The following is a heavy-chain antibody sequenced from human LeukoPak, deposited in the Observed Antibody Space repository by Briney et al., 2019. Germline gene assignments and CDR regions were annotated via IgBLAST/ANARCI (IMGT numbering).Heavy chain of an antibody. Sequence: ASVKVSCKASGGTVSSYAISGVRQAPGQGLEWMGGSIPIFGTANYAQKFQGRVTITTDDSTSTAYMELSSLRSEDTAVYYCARDASGGDTFDYYYYMDVWGKGTTVSVSS. CDR3: ARDASGGDTFDYYYYMDV. J-gene: IGHJ6*03. CDR1: GGTVSSYA. V-gene: IGHV1-69*05. D-gene: IGHD2-21*01. CDR2: SIPIFGTA.